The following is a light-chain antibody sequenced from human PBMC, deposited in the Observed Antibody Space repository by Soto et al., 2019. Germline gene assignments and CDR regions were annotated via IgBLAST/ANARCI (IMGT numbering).Light chain of an antibody. J-gene: IGKJ5*01. Sequence: EIVLTQSPATLSLSPGERATLSCRASQSISNYLAWYQHKPGQAPRLLIYDASNRPTATPPRFSGSGSGTDFTLTISSLEPEDFAVYYCQQRSAGVTFGQGTRLEIK. CDR1: QSISNY. V-gene: IGKV3-11*01. CDR3: QQRSAGVT. CDR2: DAS.